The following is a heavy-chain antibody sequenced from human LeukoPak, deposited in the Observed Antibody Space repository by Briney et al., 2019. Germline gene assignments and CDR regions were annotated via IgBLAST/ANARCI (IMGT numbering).Heavy chain of an antibody. Sequence: PGGSLRLSCAASGFTFDDYAMHWVRQAPGKGLEWVSGISWNSGSIGYADSVKGRFTISRDNAKNSLYLQMNSLRAEDTALYYCAKGGQLWFPYYFDYWGQGTLVTVSS. V-gene: IGHV3-9*01. J-gene: IGHJ4*02. CDR1: GFTFDDYA. D-gene: IGHD5-18*01. CDR2: ISWNSGSI. CDR3: AKGGQLWFPYYFDY.